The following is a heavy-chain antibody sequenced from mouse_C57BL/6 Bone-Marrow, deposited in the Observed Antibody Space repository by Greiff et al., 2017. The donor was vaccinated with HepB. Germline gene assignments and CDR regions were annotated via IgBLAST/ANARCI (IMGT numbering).Heavy chain of an antibody. CDR1: GYAFSSSW. D-gene: IGHD1-1*01. CDR3: ARILRGAMDY. Sequence: VKLVESGPELVKPGASVKISCKASGYAFSSSWMNWVKQRPGKGLEWIGRIYPGDGDTNYNGKFKGKATLTADKSSSTAYMQLSSLTSEDSAVYFCARILRGAMDYWGQGTSVTVSS. CDR2: IYPGDGDT. V-gene: IGHV1-82*01. J-gene: IGHJ4*01.